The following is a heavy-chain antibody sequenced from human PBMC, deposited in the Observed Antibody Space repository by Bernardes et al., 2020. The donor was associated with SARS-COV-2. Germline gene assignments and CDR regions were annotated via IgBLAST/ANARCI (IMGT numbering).Heavy chain of an antibody. CDR2: IGTAGDT. V-gene: IGHV3-13*01. CDR3: ARGGVVDTAMVYPRYYYYYGMDV. J-gene: IGHJ6*02. D-gene: IGHD5-18*01. CDR1: GFTFSSYD. Sequence: GGSLRLSCAASGFTFSSYDMHWVRQATGKGLEWVSAIGTAGDTYYPGSVKGRFTISRENAKNSLYLQMNSLRAGDTAVYYCARGGVVDTAMVYPRYYYYYGMDVWGQGTTVTVSS.